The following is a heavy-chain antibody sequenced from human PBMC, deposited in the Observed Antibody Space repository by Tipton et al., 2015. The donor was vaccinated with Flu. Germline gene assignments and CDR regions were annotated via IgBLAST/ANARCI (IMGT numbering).Heavy chain of an antibody. Sequence: PGLVKPSETLSLTCTVSGGSISITNYFWAWIRQPPGRGLEWIGSIYSDGTAYSNPSLKSRVTILIDTSKNQFSLKLTSVTAADTAVYYCARDPYGSGNYEVAFDIWGQGTLVAVSS. J-gene: IGHJ3*02. D-gene: IGHD3-10*01. CDR2: IYSDGTA. V-gene: IGHV4-39*07. CDR1: GGSISITNYF. CDR3: ARDPYGSGNYEVAFDI.